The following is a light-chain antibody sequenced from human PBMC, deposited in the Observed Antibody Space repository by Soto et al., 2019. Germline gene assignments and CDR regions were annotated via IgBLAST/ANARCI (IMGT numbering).Light chain of an antibody. Sequence: QSVLTQPPSVSGAPGQRVTISCTGSSSNIGAGYDVHWYQQLPGTAPKLLIYDNNDRPSGVPDRFSGSKSGTSASLAITGLQAADEADYYCQSYDSSLSGSVFGGGTKLTVL. J-gene: IGLJ3*02. CDR1: SSNIGAGYD. CDR2: DNN. V-gene: IGLV1-40*01. CDR3: QSYDSSLSGSV.